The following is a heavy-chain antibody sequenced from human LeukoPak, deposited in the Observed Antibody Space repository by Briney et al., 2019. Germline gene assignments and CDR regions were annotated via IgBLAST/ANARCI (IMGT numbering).Heavy chain of an antibody. CDR3: ARDGRGYSGYDYVRY. D-gene: IGHD5-12*01. J-gene: IGHJ4*02. V-gene: IGHV1-69*04. CDR2: IIPIFGIA. CDR1: GGTFSSYA. Sequence: VASVKVSCKASGGTFSSYAISWVRQAPGQGLEWMGRIIPIFGIANYAQKFQGRVTITADKSTSTAYMELSSLRSEDMAVYYCARDGRGYSGYDYVRYWGQGTLVTVSS.